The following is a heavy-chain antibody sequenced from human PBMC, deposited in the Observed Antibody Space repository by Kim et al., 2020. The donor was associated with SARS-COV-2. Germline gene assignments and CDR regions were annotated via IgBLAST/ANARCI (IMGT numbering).Heavy chain of an antibody. J-gene: IGHJ4*02. V-gene: IGHV1-18*01. Sequence: ASVKVSCKASGYTFTSYGISWVRQAPGQGLEWMGWISAYNGNTNYAQKLQGRVTMTTDTSTSTAYMELRSLRSDDTAVYYCARACSSSWYTPAPSGYYFDYWGQGTLVTVSS. CDR3: ARACSSSWYTPAPSGYYFDY. CDR1: GYTFTSYG. CDR2: ISAYNGNT. D-gene: IGHD6-13*01.